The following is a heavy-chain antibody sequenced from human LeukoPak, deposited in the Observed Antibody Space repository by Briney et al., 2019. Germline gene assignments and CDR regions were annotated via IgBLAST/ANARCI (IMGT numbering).Heavy chain of an antibody. CDR3: ARPPRYQYCSGGSCYSHYLDY. CDR1: GESFSGYY. V-gene: IGHV4-34*01. CDR2: IDHTGST. Sequence: PSETLSLTCAVHGESFSGYYWNWIRQPPGKGLEWIGEIDHTGSTNYISSLKSRMTISVDTSKYQFSLKLTSVTAADTAVYYCARPPRYQYCSGGSCYSHYLDYWGQGTLVTVSS. D-gene: IGHD2-15*01. J-gene: IGHJ4*02.